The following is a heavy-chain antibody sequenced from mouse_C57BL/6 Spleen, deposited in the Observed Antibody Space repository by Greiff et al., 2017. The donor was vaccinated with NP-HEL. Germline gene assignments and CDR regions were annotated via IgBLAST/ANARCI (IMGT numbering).Heavy chain of an antibody. D-gene: IGHD2-10*01. CDR1: GYTFTSYW. CDR3: ARSRGAYYPFAY. CDR2: IYPSDSET. Sequence: QVQLQQSGAELVRPGSSVKLSCKASGYTFTSYWMDWVKQRPGQGLEWIGNIYPSDSETHYNQKFKDKATLTVDKSSSTAYMQLSSLTSEDSAVYYCARSRGAYYPFAYWGQGTLVTVSA. J-gene: IGHJ3*01. V-gene: IGHV1-61*01.